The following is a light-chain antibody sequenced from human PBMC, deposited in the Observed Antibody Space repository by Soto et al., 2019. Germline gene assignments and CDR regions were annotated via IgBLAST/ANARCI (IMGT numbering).Light chain of an antibody. J-gene: IGKJ5*01. V-gene: IGKV3-15*01. CDR2: GAS. CDR3: QQRSSWPPT. Sequence: EIVMTQSPATLSLSPGERATLSCRASQSVSSNLAWYQQKPGQAPRLLIYGASTRATGIPARFSGSGSGTEFTLTISSLQSEDFAVYYCQQRSSWPPTFGQGTRLEIK. CDR1: QSVSSN.